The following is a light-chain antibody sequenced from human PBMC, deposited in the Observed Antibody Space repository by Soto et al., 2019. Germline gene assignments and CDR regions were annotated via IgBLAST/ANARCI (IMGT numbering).Light chain of an antibody. CDR1: SSNVGSNT. J-gene: IGLJ3*02. CDR3: AARDDTLNGAV. V-gene: IGLV1-44*01. Sequence: QSALTQPPSVSGTPGQRVTISCSGSSSNVGSNTVNWYQQLPGTAPKLLIYSSNQRPSGVPDRFSGSKSGTSASLVISGLQSEDEADYYCAARDDTLNGAVFGGGTKLTVL. CDR2: SSN.